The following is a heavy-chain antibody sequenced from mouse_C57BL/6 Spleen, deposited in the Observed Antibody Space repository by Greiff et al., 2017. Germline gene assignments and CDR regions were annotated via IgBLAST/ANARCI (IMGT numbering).Heavy chain of an antibody. CDR2: IDPETGGT. Sequence: QVQLQQSGAELVRPGASVTLSCKASGYTFTDYEMHWVKQTPVHGLEWIGAIDPETGGTAYNQKFKGKAILTADKSSSTAYMELRSLTSEDSAVYYCTRRLRLFDYWGQGTTLTVSS. CDR3: TRRLRLFDY. CDR1: GYTFTDYE. V-gene: IGHV1-15*01. D-gene: IGHD1-2*01. J-gene: IGHJ2*01.